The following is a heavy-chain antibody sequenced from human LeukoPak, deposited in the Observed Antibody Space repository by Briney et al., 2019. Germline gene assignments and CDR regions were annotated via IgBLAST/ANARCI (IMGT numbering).Heavy chain of an antibody. Sequence: ASVKVSCKVSGYTLTELSMHWVRQAPGKGLEWMGGFDPEDGETIYAQKFQGRVTMTEDTSTDTAYMELSSLRSEDTAVYYCARDRSIVVVPAAIRSGRWFDPWGQGTLVTVSS. D-gene: IGHD2-2*02. CDR3: ARDRSIVVVPAAIRSGRWFDP. V-gene: IGHV1-24*01. J-gene: IGHJ5*02. CDR2: FDPEDGET. CDR1: GYTLTELS.